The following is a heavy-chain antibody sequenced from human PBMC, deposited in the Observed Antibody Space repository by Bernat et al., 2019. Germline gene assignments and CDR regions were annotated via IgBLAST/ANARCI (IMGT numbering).Heavy chain of an antibody. J-gene: IGHJ5*02. CDR3: ARGSPYIPPEDNRVDP. CDR2: IYHSGST. V-gene: IGHV4-38-2*01. D-gene: IGHD2-2*02. CDR1: GYSISSGYY. Sequence: QVQLQESGPGLVKPSETLSLTCAVSGYSISSGYYWGWIRQPPGKGLEWIGSIYHSGSTYYNPSLKSRVTISVDTSKNQFSLKLSSVTAADTAVYYCARGSPYIPPEDNRVDPWGQGTLVTV.